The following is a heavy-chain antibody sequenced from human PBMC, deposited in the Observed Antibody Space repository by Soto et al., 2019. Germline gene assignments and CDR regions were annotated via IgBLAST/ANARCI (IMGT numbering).Heavy chain of an antibody. Sequence: HPGGSLRLSCAASGFSFSSYDMHWVRQATGKGLEWVSMIDSAGDTFYPDSVRGRFTISRENARNSLYLQIHSLRAGDTAVYYCARGLSVPGTVPDSWAQRTLVTVSS. D-gene: IGHD6-19*01. V-gene: IGHV3-13*01. CDR3: ARGLSVPGTVPDS. CDR2: IDSAGDT. J-gene: IGHJ5*01. CDR1: GFSFSSYD.